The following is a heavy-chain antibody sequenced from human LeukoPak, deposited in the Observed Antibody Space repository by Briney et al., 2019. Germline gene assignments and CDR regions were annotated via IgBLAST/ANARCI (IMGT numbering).Heavy chain of an antibody. V-gene: IGHV4-4*07. Sequence: KSSETLSLTCTVSGGSISSYYWSWIRQPAGKGLEWIGRIYTSGSTNYNPSLKSRVTMSVDTSKNQFSLKLSSVTAADTAVYYCARGRCSSTSCYTSAFDIWGQGTMVTVSS. CDR2: IYTSGST. J-gene: IGHJ3*02. D-gene: IGHD2-2*02. CDR1: GGSISSYY. CDR3: ARGRCSSTSCYTSAFDI.